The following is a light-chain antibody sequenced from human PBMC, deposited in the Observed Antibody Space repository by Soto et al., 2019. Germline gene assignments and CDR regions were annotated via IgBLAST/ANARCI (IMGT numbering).Light chain of an antibody. Sequence: EIVLTHSPGTLSLSPWERATRSCRASQSVSSYYLAWYQQKPGQAPRLLIYGASSRATGIPDRFSGSGSGTNFPLTLSRLEPEDFAVYYCQPYGSSTGSLGHGT. V-gene: IGKV3-20*01. CDR2: GAS. CDR3: QPYGSSTGS. CDR1: QSVSSYY. J-gene: IGKJ1*01.